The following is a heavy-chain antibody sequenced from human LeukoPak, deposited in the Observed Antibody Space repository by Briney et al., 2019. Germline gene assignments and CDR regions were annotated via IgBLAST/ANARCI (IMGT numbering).Heavy chain of an antibody. V-gene: IGHV3-48*03. CDR1: GFTFSSYE. J-gene: IGHJ4*02. CDR2: ISSSSSTI. CDR3: ARDNYDSSTPYYFDY. Sequence: PGGSLRLSCAASGFTFSSYEMNWVRQAPGKGLEWVSYISSSSSTIYYADSVKGRFTVSRDNAKNSLYLQMNSLRAEDTAVYYCARDNYDSSTPYYFDYWGQGTLVTVSS. D-gene: IGHD3-22*01.